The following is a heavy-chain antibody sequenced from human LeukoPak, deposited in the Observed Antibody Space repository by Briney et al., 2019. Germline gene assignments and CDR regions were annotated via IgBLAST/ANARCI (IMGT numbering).Heavy chain of an antibody. CDR2: IYPRDGST. CDR3: AKDGYSGNFPGSFDY. Sequence: ASVKVSCKASGYSFTSNYIHWVRQAPGQGLEWMGMIYPRDGSTSYAQKFQGRVTVTRDTSTSTVHMELSGLRSEDTAVYYCAKDGYSGNFPGSFDYWGQGTLVTVSS. V-gene: IGHV1-46*01. J-gene: IGHJ4*02. CDR1: GYSFTSNY. D-gene: IGHD1-26*01.